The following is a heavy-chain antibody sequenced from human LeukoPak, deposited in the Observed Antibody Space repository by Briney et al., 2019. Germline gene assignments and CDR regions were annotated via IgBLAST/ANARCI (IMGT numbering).Heavy chain of an antibody. CDR2: IYSGGST. V-gene: IGHV3-66*02. CDR1: GFTVGSNY. CDR3: AGQEYSSSPDY. J-gene: IGHJ4*02. D-gene: IGHD6-6*01. Sequence: GGSLRLSXVASGFTVGSNYMSWVRQSPGKGLEWVSIIYSGGSTYYADSVKGRFTISRDNSKNTLYLQMNSLRPEGTAVYYCAGQEYSSSPDYWGQGTLVTVSS.